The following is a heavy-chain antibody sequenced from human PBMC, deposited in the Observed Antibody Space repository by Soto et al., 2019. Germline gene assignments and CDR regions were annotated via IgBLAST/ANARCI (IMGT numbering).Heavy chain of an antibody. Sequence: GGSLRLSCEASGFSVSSNYMSWVRQAPGKGLEWVSVISAGGSIYYADSVKGRFTISRDNFKNTLSLQMNSLSAEDTAVYYCARSLPTITYYGEYYFDSWGQGALVTVSS. V-gene: IGHV3-53*01. CDR1: GFSVSSNY. D-gene: IGHD3-10*01. J-gene: IGHJ4*02. CDR2: ISAGGSI. CDR3: ARSLPTITYYGEYYFDS.